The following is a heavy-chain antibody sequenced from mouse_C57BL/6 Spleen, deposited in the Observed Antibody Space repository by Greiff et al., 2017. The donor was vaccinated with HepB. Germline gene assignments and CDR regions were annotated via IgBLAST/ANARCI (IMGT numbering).Heavy chain of an antibody. CDR1: GYSITSGYY. CDR2: ISYDGSN. Sequence: DVKLVESGPGLVKPSQSLSLTCSVTGYSITSGYYWNWIRQFPGNKLEWMGYISYDGSNNYNPSLKNRISITRDTSKNQFFLKLNSVTTEDTATYYCARQGPTDYFDYWGQGTTLTVSS. V-gene: IGHV3-6*01. J-gene: IGHJ2*01. CDR3: ARQGPTDYFDY. D-gene: IGHD4-1*02.